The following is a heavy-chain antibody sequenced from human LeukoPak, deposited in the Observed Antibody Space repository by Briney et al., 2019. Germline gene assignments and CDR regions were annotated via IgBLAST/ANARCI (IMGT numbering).Heavy chain of an antibody. D-gene: IGHD2-2*01. CDR2: IYYSGST. J-gene: IGHJ4*02. V-gene: IGHV4-39*01. CDR1: GGSISSSSYY. CDR3: ARGIVVVPAATSLDY. Sequence: SETLSLTCTVSGGSISSSSYYWGWIRQPPGKGLEWIGSIYYSGSTYYNPSLKSRVTISVDTSKNQFSLKLSSVTAADTAVYYCARGIVVVPAATSLDYWGQGTLVTVSS.